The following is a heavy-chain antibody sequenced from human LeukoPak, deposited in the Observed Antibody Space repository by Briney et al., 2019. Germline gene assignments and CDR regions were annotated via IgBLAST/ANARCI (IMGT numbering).Heavy chain of an antibody. J-gene: IGHJ4*02. Sequence: SETLSLTCTVSGGSISSYYWSWIRQPPGKGLEWIGYIYYSGSTHYNPSLKSRVTISVDTSKNQFSLKLSSVTAADTAVYYCVRDGGFGESYFDYWGQGTLVTVSS. CDR1: GGSISSYY. CDR3: VRDGGFGESYFDY. V-gene: IGHV4-59*01. CDR2: IYYSGST. D-gene: IGHD3-10*01.